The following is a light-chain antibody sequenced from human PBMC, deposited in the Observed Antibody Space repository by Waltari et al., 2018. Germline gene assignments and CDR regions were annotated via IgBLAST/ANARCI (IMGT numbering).Light chain of an antibody. V-gene: IGLV1-44*01. Sequence: QSALTQAPSASGTPGQRVTISCSGSSFNIGRNDVNWYHQVPGTAPKLLIFGKNRRPSGVPARCSGSSSGTSVSLAISGLQSGDEGDYYCAVWDDRLNGVVFGGGTQLTVL. J-gene: IGLJ7*01. CDR3: AVWDDRLNGVV. CDR2: GKN. CDR1: SFNIGRND.